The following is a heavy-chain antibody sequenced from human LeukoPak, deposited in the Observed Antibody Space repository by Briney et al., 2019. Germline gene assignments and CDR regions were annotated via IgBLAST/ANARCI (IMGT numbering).Heavy chain of an antibody. V-gene: IGHV4-4*07. J-gene: IGHJ6*03. CDR2: IYTSGST. Sequence: SETLSLTCTVSGGSISSYYWSWIRQPAGKGLEWIGRIYTSGSTNYNPSLKSRVTMSVDTSKNQFSLKLSSVTVADTAVYYCARAPRIYYYYYMDVWGKGTTVTVSS. CDR1: GGSISSYY. CDR3: ARAPRIYYYYYMDV.